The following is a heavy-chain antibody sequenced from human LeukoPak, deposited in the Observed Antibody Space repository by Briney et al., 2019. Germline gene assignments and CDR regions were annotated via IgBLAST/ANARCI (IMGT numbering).Heavy chain of an antibody. CDR2: IWYDGNNK. CDR3: ARDKRSTMIVVVNWYFDL. Sequence: GGSLRLSCAASGFTFSSYGMHWVRQAPVKGLEWVAVIWYDGNNKYYADSVKGRFTISRDNSKNTLYLQMNSLRAEDTAVYYCARDKRSTMIVVVNWYFDLWGRGTLVTVSS. J-gene: IGHJ2*01. CDR1: GFTFSSYG. D-gene: IGHD3-22*01. V-gene: IGHV3-33*01.